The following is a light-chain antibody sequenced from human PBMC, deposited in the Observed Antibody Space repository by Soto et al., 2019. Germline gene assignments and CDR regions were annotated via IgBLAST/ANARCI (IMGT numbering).Light chain of an antibody. CDR3: QSYDSSLSGWV. CDR2: GNS. V-gene: IGLV1-40*01. J-gene: IGLJ3*02. Sequence: QSVLTQPPSVSGAPGQRVTISCTGSSSNIGAGYDVHWYQQLPGTAPKFLIYGNSNRPSGVPDRFSGSKSGTSASLAITGLQAADEADYYCQSYDSSLSGWVFGGGTKVTVL. CDR1: SSNIGAGYD.